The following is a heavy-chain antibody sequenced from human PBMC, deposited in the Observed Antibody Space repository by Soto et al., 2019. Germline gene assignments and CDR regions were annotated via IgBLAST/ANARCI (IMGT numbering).Heavy chain of an antibody. D-gene: IGHD2-15*01. CDR1: GFTFSSYA. Sequence: GGSLRLSCAASGFTFSSYAMSWVRQAPGKGLEWVSAISGSGGSTYYADSVKGRFTISRDNSKNTLYLQMNSLRAEDTAVYYCAKDQARSRLVVEVRNAFDIWGQGTMVTVSS. CDR2: ISGSGGST. J-gene: IGHJ3*02. CDR3: AKDQARSRLVVEVRNAFDI. V-gene: IGHV3-23*01.